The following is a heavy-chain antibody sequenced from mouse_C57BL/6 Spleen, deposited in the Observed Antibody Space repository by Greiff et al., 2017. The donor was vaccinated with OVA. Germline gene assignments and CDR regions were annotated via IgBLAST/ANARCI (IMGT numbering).Heavy chain of an antibody. CDR1: GYSITSGYD. J-gene: IGHJ4*01. D-gene: IGHD4-1*01. CDR3: ASAGYYYAMDY. Sequence: VQLQQSGPGMVKPSQSLSLTCTVTGYSITSGYDWHWIRHFPGNKLEWMGYISYSGSTNYNPSLKSRISITHDTSKNHFFLKLNSVTTEDTATYYCASAGYYYAMDYWGQGTSVTVSS. V-gene: IGHV3-1*01. CDR2: ISYSGST.